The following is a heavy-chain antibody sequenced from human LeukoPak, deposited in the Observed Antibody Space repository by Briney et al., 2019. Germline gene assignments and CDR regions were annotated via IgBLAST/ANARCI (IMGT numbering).Heavy chain of an antibody. V-gene: IGHV1-8*03. Sequence: VSVKVSCKASGYTFTTYDINWVRQAPGQGLEWMGYMNPNSGNTGYAQKFQDRVTITTSISTSTAYMELSSLRSEDTAVYYCARELRHDDIWGQGTMVTVSS. J-gene: IGHJ3*02. CDR3: ARELRHDDI. CDR2: MNPNSGNT. D-gene: IGHD6-25*01. CDR1: GYTFTTYD.